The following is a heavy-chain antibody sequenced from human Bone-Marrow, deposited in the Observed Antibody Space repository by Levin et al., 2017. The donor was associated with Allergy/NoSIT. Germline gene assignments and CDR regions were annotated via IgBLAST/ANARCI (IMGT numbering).Heavy chain of an antibody. J-gene: IGHJ4*02. CDR3: ARGAVTTPYYFDY. V-gene: IGHV4-59*01. CDR1: GGSISSYY. D-gene: IGHD4-17*01. Sequence: SETLSLTCTVSGGSISSYYWSWIRQPPGKGLEWIGYIYYSGSTNYNPSLKSRVTISVDTSKNQFSLKLSSVTAADTAVYYCARGAVTTPYYFDYWGQGTLVTVSS. CDR2: IYYSGST.